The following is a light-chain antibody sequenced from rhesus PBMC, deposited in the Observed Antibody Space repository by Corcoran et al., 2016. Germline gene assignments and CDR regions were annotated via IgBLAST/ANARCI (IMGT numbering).Light chain of an antibody. Sequence: DIQMTQSPSSLSASVGDRVTITCRASENVNNYLNWYQQKPGKAPKLLIYKASSLQRGVPPRFSGSGSGTDFTLTISSLQPEDFATYYCQQYNSAPLTFGGGTKVEIK. CDR2: KAS. J-gene: IGKJ4*01. CDR1: ENVNNY. CDR3: QQYNSAPLT. V-gene: IGKV1-21*01.